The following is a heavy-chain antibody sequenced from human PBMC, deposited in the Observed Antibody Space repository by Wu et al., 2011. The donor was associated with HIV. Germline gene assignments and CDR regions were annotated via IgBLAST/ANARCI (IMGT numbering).Heavy chain of an antibody. CDR3: AREATAVTTNGALDI. CDR2: TNPNSGGT. CDR1: EDIFERTEL. D-gene: IGHD4-17*01. J-gene: IGHJ3*02. V-gene: IGHV1-2*07. Sequence: QAHLEQSGSGVKKPGASVRVSCWTSEDIFERTELIHWVRQAPGQGLEWMGWTNPNSGGTTYAHKFRGRVTLTRDTSLTSAYMELRSLRSDDTAMYYCAREATAVTTNGALDIWGQGTMVIVS.